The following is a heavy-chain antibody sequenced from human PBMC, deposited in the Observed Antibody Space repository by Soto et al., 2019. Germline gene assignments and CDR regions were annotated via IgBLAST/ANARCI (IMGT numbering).Heavy chain of an antibody. J-gene: IGHJ5*02. CDR1: GFIFSTFD. V-gene: IGHV3-13*01. CDR3: ARGRSFSYYSTPPPRFDP. Sequence: EVQLVESGGALVHPGGSLRLSCAASGFIFSTFDIHWVRQAPGKGLEWVSGIGTLSDAVYAASVQGRFTISRQNDKNSVYLQMNSLRAGDTAVYYCARGRSFSYYSTPPPRFDPRGQGTLVIVSS. D-gene: IGHD3-10*01. CDR2: IGTLSDA.